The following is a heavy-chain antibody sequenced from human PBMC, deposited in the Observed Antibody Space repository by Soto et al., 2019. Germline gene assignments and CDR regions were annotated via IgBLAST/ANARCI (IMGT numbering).Heavy chain of an antibody. D-gene: IGHD3-10*01. CDR3: ARHESVYGSGSYYVYS. Sequence: LGESLKISCKGSGYSFTRYWIGWVRQMPGKGLEWMGIIYPGDSESRYSPSFQGQVTISADKSISTAYLQWSSLKASDTAMYYCARHESVYGSGSYYVYSWGQGTLVTVSS. V-gene: IGHV5-51*01. CDR2: IYPGDSES. J-gene: IGHJ4*02. CDR1: GYSFTRYW.